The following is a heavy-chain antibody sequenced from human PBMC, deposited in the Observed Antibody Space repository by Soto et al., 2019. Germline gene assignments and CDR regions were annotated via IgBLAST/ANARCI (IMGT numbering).Heavy chain of an antibody. V-gene: IGHV4-4*02. D-gene: IGHD6-19*01. CDR3: ARSFGWYAIDH. CDR1: SASIITEQR. Sequence: QMQLQESGPGLVKPSETLSLTCAVSSASIITEQRWTWVRQPPGKGLEWIGEIHHSGSTNNNPSFRSRVTMSVDKSKNPFSLNLNSVTAADTAVYYCARSFGWYAIDHWGQGTLVIVSS. J-gene: IGHJ4*02. CDR2: IHHSGST.